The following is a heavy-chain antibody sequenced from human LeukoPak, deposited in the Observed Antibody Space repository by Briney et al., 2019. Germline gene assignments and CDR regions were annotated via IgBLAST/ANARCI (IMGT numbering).Heavy chain of an antibody. D-gene: IGHD5-18*01. CDR3: ARGMGRGYSYGYAGYYYYGMDV. CDR2: INHSGST. J-gene: IGHJ6*02. Sequence: TSETLSLTCAVYGGSFSGSYWSWIRQPPGKGREWIGEINHSGSTNYNPSLKSRVTISVDTSKNQFSLKLSSVTAADTAVYYCARGMGRGYSYGYAGYYYYGMDVWGQGTTVTVSS. V-gene: IGHV4-34*01. CDR1: GGSFSGSY.